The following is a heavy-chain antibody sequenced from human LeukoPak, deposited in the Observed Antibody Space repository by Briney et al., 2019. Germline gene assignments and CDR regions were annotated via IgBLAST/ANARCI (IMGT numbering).Heavy chain of an antibody. V-gene: IGHV3-43*02. D-gene: IGHD1-20*01. Sequence: GGSLRLSCATSGFTFDDYAMHWVRQATGKGLEWVSLISGDGGSAYYADSVKGRFTISRDNSKNSLYLQMNSLRTEDTALYYCAKDITASRITGTDYWGQGTLVTVSS. CDR1: GFTFDDYA. CDR2: ISGDGGSA. J-gene: IGHJ4*02. CDR3: AKDITASRITGTDY.